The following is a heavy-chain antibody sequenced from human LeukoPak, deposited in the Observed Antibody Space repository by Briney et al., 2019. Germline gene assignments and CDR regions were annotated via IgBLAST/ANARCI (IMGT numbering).Heavy chain of an antibody. CDR2: ISAYNGNT. V-gene: IGHV1-18*01. D-gene: IGHD6-13*01. CDR3: ARDKVAAAVAVYYFDY. J-gene: IGHJ4*02. Sequence: ASVKVSCKASGGTFSSYAISWVRQAPGQGLEWMGWISAYNGNTNYAQKLQGRVTMTTDTSTSTAYMELRSLRSDDTAVYYCARDKVAAAVAVYYFDYWGQGTLVTVSS. CDR1: GGTFSSYA.